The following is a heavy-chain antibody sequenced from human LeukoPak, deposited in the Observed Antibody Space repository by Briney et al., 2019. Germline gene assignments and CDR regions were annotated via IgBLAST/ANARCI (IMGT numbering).Heavy chain of an antibody. V-gene: IGHV3-20*04. D-gene: IGHD1-26*01. CDR3: ASLVGATSY. CDR1: GFTFDDYG. Sequence: GGSLRLSXAASGFTFDDYGMSWVRQASGKGLEWVSGINWNGGSTGYADSVKGRFTISRDNAKNSLHLQMNSLRAEDTALYYCASLVGATSYWGQGTLVTVSS. CDR2: INWNGGST. J-gene: IGHJ4*02.